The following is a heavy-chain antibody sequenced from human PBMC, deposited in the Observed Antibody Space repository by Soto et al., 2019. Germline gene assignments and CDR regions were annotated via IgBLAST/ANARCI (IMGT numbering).Heavy chain of an antibody. J-gene: IGHJ4*02. CDR3: ARDPVYGDYVSDY. CDR2: ISSSSSTI. Sequence: GGSLRLSCAASGFTFSSYSMNWVRQAPGKGLEWVSYISSSSSTIYYADSVKGRFTISRDNGKNSLYLQMNSLRAEETAVYYCARDPVYGDYVSDYWGQGTLVTVSS. V-gene: IGHV3-48*01. D-gene: IGHD4-17*01. CDR1: GFTFSSYS.